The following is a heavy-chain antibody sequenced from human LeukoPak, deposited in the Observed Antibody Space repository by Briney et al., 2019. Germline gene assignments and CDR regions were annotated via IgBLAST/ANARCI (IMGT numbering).Heavy chain of an antibody. CDR2: IYYSGST. J-gene: IGHJ4*02. V-gene: IGHV4-59*01. Sequence: SETLSLTCTVSGGSISSYYWSWIRQPPGKGLEWIGYIYYSGSTNYNPSLKSRVTISVDTSKNQFSLMLSSVTAADTAVYYCAGYDFWSGYYTNWGQGTLVTVSS. CDR3: AGYDFWSGYYTN. CDR1: GGSISSYY. D-gene: IGHD3-3*01.